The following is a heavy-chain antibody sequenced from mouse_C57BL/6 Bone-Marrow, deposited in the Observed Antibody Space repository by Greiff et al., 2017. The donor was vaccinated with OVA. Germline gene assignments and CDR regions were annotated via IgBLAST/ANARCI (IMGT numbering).Heavy chain of an antibody. CDR1: GYTFTSYT. CDR2: INPSSGYT. J-gene: IGHJ1*03. CDR3: ARFHYYGSSDWYFDV. D-gene: IGHD1-1*01. Sequence: VHLVESGAELARPGASVKMSCKASGYTFTSYTMHWVKQRPGQGLEWIGYINPSSGYTKYNQKFKDKATLTADKSSSTAYMQLSSLTSEDSAVYYCARFHYYGSSDWYFDVWGTGTTVTVSS. V-gene: IGHV1-4*01.